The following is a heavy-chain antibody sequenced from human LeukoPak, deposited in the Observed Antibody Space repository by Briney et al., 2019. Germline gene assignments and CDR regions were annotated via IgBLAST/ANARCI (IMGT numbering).Heavy chain of an antibody. CDR1: GFTFSSYA. CDR2: ISARGGST. J-gene: IGHJ6*02. D-gene: IGHD3-10*01. CDR3: AKNLGGSGSYYLVYYYGMDV. Sequence: GGSLRLSCAASGFTFSSYAMSWVRQAPGKGLEWVSAISARGGSTYYADSVKGRFTISRDNSKNTLYLQMNSLRAEDTAVYYCAKNLGGSGSYYLVYYYGMDVWGQGTTVTVSS. V-gene: IGHV3-23*01.